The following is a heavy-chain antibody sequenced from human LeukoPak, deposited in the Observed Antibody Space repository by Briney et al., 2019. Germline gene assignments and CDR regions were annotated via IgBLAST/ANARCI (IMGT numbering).Heavy chain of an antibody. Sequence: PSETLSLTCAVYGGSFSGYYWSWIRQPPGKGLEWIGEINHSGSTNYNPFLKSRVTISVDTSKNQFSLKLSSVTAADTAVYYCARVKGRWLQPTDTWGQGTLVTVSS. J-gene: IGHJ5*02. D-gene: IGHD5-24*01. CDR1: GGSFSGYY. V-gene: IGHV4-34*01. CDR3: ARVKGRWLQPTDT. CDR2: INHSGST.